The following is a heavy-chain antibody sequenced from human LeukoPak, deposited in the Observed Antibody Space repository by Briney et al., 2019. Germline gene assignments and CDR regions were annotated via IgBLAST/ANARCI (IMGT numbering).Heavy chain of an antibody. Sequence: GSLRLSCVASGITFSNYAVSWVRQAPEKGLDWVSVISGSAHKIRYADSVKGRFTISRDNSENVVYLQMNNLRVEDTAVYYCAGRPTGYSSGYIHWGQGTLVTVSS. D-gene: IGHD5-18*01. CDR3: AGRPTGYSSGYIH. CDR2: ISGSAHKI. V-gene: IGHV3-23*01. J-gene: IGHJ4*02. CDR1: GITFSNYA.